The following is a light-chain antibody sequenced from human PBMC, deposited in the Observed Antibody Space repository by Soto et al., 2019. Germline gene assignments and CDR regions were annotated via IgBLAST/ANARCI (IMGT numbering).Light chain of an antibody. J-gene: IGLJ2*01. V-gene: IGLV2-8*01. CDR3: SSYAGSDNLV. CDR1: SSDVGGYKH. Sequence: QSALTQPPSASGSPGQSVTISCTGTSSDVGGYKHVSWYQQYPGKAPKLMIYEVSKRPSGVPDRFSGSKSGNTASLTVSGLQAEDEADYYCSSYAGSDNLVFGGGTKVTVL. CDR2: EVS.